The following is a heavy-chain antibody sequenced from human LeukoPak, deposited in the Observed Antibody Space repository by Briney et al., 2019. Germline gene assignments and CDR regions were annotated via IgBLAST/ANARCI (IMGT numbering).Heavy chain of an antibody. CDR1: GGSISSGGYY. CDR3: ARADGSLEWLFTGNYYYYYMDV. CDR2: IYYSGST. Sequence: SETLSLTCTVSGGSISSGGYYWSWIRQPPGKGLEWIGYIYYSGSTNYNPSLKSRVTISVDTSKNQFSLKLSSVTAADTAVYYCARADGSLEWLFTGNYYYYYMDVWGKGTTVTVSS. V-gene: IGHV4-61*08. J-gene: IGHJ6*03. D-gene: IGHD3-3*01.